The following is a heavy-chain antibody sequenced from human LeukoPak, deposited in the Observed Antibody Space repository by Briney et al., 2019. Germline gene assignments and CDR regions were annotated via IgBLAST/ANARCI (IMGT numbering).Heavy chain of an antibody. CDR3: ARDARSRGYSYGPDWYFDL. D-gene: IGHD5-18*01. Sequence: GGSLRLSCAASGFTLSSYSMNWVRQAPGKGLEWVSSISSSSSYIYYADSVKGRFTISRDNAKNSLYLQMNSLRAEDTAVYYCARDARSRGYSYGPDWYFDLWGRGTLVTVSS. CDR2: ISSSSSYI. V-gene: IGHV3-21*01. CDR1: GFTLSSYS. J-gene: IGHJ2*01.